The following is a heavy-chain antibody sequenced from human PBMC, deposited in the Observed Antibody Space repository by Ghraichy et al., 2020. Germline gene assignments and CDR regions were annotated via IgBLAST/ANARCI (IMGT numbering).Heavy chain of an antibody. V-gene: IGHV3-74*01. J-gene: IGHJ4*02. CDR1: GFIFRTSW. CDR3: ANFGDGLGAEAPRDY. Sequence: GESLNISCAASGFIFRTSWMHWVRQAPGMGLVWVSRINTDGTNTDYADSVKGRFTISRDNAKNTLYLQMNSLRTDDTAFYYCANFGDGLGAEAPRDYWGQGTLVTISS. CDR2: INTDGTNT. D-gene: IGHD3-16*01.